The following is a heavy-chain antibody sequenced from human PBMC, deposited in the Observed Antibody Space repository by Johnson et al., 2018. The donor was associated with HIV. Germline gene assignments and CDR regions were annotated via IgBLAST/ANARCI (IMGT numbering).Heavy chain of an antibody. Sequence: HVHLVESVGGLVKPGGSLRLSCPASRFSFSDYYMTWIRQAPGKGLAWVSFISSSGSNFYYTDSVKGRFTISRDNAKNSLYLQMNSLRAEDTAVYYCARRRRYGDYIADAFDIWGQGTMVTVSS. D-gene: IGHD4-17*01. CDR2: ISSSGSNF. J-gene: IGHJ3*02. V-gene: IGHV3-11*04. CDR1: RFSFSDYY. CDR3: ARRRRYGDYIADAFDI.